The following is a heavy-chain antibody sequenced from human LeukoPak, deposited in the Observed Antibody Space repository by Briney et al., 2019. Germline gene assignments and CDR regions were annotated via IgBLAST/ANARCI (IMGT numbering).Heavy chain of an antibody. J-gene: IGHJ6*03. V-gene: IGHV3-21*01. Sequence: GGSLRLSCAASGFTFSSYSMNWVRQAPGKGLEWVSSISSSSSYIYYADSVKGRFTISRDNAKNSLYLQMNSLRVEDTAVYYCANSRRQTDYDFWSGSYYYMDVWGKGTTVTVSS. CDR3: ANSRRQTDYDFWSGSYYYMDV. CDR2: ISSSSSYI. D-gene: IGHD3-3*01. CDR1: GFTFSSYS.